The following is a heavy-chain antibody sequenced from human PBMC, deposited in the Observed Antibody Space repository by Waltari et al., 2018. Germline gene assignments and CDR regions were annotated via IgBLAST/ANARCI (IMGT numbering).Heavy chain of an antibody. CDR3: AKGTGTTTPGGYYYSGMDV. Sequence: QVQLVQSGAEVKKPGASVKVSCKASGYTFTGYYIHWVRQAPGQGLEWMGGFNPNSGDASSARECQGWVTMTRDTSIRTAYMELSRLRSDDTAVYYCAKGTGTTTPGGYYYSGMDVWGQGTTVTVSS. D-gene: IGHD1-7*01. J-gene: IGHJ6*02. CDR2: FNPNSGDA. CDR1: GYTFTGYY. V-gene: IGHV1-2*04.